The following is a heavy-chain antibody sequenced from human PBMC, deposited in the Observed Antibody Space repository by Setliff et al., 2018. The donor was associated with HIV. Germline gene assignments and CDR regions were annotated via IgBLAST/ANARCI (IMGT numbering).Heavy chain of an antibody. Sequence: PGGSLRLSCAASGITFSGYSMSWVRQAPGKGLEWVSAISPTGTGTYYADSVRGRFTISRDNSKNTLFLHLNTLRPEDTAMYFCASARIPTGGVSTSLDYWGQGALVTVSS. J-gene: IGHJ4*02. CDR3: ASARIPTGGVSTSLDY. D-gene: IGHD3-3*01. CDR2: ISPTGTGT. V-gene: IGHV3-23*01. CDR1: GITFSGYS.